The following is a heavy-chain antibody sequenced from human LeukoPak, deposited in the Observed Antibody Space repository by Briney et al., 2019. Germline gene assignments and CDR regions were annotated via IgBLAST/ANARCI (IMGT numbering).Heavy chain of an antibody. V-gene: IGHV3-21*01. D-gene: IGHD3-10*01. CDR1: GLTFSSYS. CDR3: ARILLWAFDI. Sequence: PGGSLRLSCAASGLTFSSYSMNWVRQAPGKGLEWVSSISSSSSYIYYADSVKGRFTISRDNAKNSLYLQMNSLRAEDTAVYYCARILLWAFDIWGQGTMVTVSS. CDR2: ISSSSSYI. J-gene: IGHJ3*02.